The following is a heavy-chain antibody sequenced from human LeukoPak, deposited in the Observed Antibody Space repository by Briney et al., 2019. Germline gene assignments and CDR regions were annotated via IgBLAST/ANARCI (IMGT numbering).Heavy chain of an antibody. D-gene: IGHD5-24*01. CDR1: GFTFSSYA. V-gene: IGHV3-23*01. CDR3: AKVAEMDTILGKFDN. CDR2: ISGSGAAP. Sequence: GGSLRLSCAASGFTFSSYAMSWVRQAPGKGLEGVSAISGSGAAPTYADSVKGRFTISRDNSMNTLYLQMNSLRADDTAVYYCAKVAEMDTILGKFDNWGQGTLVTVSS. J-gene: IGHJ5*02.